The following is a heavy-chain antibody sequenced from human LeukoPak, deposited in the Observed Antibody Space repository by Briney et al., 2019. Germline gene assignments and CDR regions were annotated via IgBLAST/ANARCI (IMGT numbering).Heavy chain of an antibody. Sequence: GESLKISCKVSGYTFSNYWIAWVRQMPGEGLEWMGIIYPGDSDTRYSPSFQGQVTMSADKSISTAYLQWSSLKASDTAMYYCARRRDYYDSSPNYHDYWGQGTLVTVSS. CDR1: GYTFSNYW. CDR2: IYPGDSDT. D-gene: IGHD3-22*01. J-gene: IGHJ4*02. CDR3: ARRRDYYDSSPNYHDY. V-gene: IGHV5-51*01.